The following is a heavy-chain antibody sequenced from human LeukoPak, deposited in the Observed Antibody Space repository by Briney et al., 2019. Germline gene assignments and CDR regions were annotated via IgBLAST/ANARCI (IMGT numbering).Heavy chain of an antibody. J-gene: IGHJ4*01. D-gene: IGHD6-25*01. Sequence: SETLSLTCTVSGGSIRSSSYHWGWVRQPPGKGLEWIENIHYSGSTSYNPSLKSRVTISVDTSKNQFSLKLSSVSAADTAVFYCARLTGRDSSDWPYFHYWGQGALVTVSS. CDR3: ARLTGRDSSDWPYFHY. V-gene: IGHV4-39*01. CDR2: IHYSGST. CDR1: GGSIRSSSYH.